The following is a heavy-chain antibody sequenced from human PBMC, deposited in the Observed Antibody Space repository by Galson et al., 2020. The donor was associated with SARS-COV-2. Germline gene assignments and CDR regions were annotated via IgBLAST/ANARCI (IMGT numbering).Heavy chain of an antibody. CDR2: ISHSGST. J-gene: IGHJ4*02. D-gene: IGHD4-17*01. Sequence: SETLSLTCTVSGYSISSGYNWGWIRQPPGKGLEWIGSISHSGSTYYNPPPKSRVTISLDTSTNQFSLRLTSVTAADTAVYYCARALTTVTKFLDSWGQGTLVTVSS. CDR3: ARALTTVTKFLDS. CDR1: GYSISSGYN. V-gene: IGHV4-38-2*02.